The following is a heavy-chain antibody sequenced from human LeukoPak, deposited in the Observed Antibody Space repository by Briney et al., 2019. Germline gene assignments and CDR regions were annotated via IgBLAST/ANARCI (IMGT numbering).Heavy chain of an antibody. CDR1: GFTFDDYA. Sequence: GRSLRLSCAASGFTFDDYAMHWVRQAPGKGLEWVSGISWNSGSIGYADSVKGRFTISRDNDKNSLYLQMNSLRAEDMALYYCAKVSSFGVDDAFDIWGQGTMVTVSS. D-gene: IGHD3-3*01. CDR3: AKVSSFGVDDAFDI. J-gene: IGHJ3*02. V-gene: IGHV3-9*03. CDR2: ISWNSGSI.